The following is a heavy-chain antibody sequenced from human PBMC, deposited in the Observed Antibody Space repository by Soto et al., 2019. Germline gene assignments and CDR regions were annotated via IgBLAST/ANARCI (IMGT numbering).Heavy chain of an antibody. CDR1: GFTFGIYA. CDR3: ARVAPEYSSTPRRFDF. Sequence: GSLRLSCAASGFTFGIYAMSWVRQAPGKGLEWVSSISGSGGSIYYAHSVKGRFTISRDKTKNTLDLQMNSLRAEDTAVYHCARVAPEYSSTPRRFDFWGQGTLVTVSS. J-gene: IGHJ4*02. V-gene: IGHV3-23*01. CDR2: ISGSGGSI. D-gene: IGHD6-13*01.